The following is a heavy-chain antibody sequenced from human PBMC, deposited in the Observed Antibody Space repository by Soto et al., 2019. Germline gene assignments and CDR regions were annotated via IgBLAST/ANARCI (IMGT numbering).Heavy chain of an antibody. D-gene: IGHD6-19*01. CDR3: ARGGIAVPYY. CDR1: GGSVSSGSYY. J-gene: IGHJ4*02. CDR2: IYYSGST. V-gene: IGHV4-61*01. Sequence: TSETLSLTCTVSGGSVSSGSYYWSWIRQPTGKGLEWIGYIYYSGSTNYNPSLKSRVTISVDTSKNQFSLKLSSVTAADTAVYYCARGGIAVPYYWGQGTLVTVSS.